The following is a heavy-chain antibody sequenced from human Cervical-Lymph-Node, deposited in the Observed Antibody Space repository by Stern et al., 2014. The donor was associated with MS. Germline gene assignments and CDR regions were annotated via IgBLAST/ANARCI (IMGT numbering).Heavy chain of an antibody. J-gene: IGHJ6*02. V-gene: IGHV7-4-1*01. CDR1: EFTFTTYA. CDR2: IKTNTGNP. CDR3: ARVRCTTTSCYTAYYHAMDV. D-gene: IGHD4-17*01. Sequence: VQLVESGSELKNPGASVKISCKASEFTFTTYAINWVRQAPGQGLEWMGWIKTNTGNPTYAQVFTGRFVFSLDTSVSTAYLEIGDLKAEDTAVFYCARVRCTTTSCYTAYYHAMDVWGQGTTVTVSS.